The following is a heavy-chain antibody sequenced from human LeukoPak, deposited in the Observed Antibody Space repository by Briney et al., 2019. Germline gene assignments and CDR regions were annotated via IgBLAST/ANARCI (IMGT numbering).Heavy chain of an antibody. D-gene: IGHD2-15*01. V-gene: IGHV4-59*08. CDR1: GGSISSYY. CDR3: ARRGCSGGGCYFDY. CDR2: IYNSGST. J-gene: IGHJ4*02. Sequence: PSETLSLTCTVSGGSISSYYWSWIRQPPGKGLEWIGYIYNSGSTNYNPSLKSRVTISVDTSKNQFSLKLSSVTAADTAVYYCARRGCSGGGCYFDYWGQGTLVTVSS.